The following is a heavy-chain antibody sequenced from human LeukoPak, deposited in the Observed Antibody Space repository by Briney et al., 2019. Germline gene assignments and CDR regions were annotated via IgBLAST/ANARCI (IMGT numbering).Heavy chain of an antibody. CDR1: GGSISSGGYY. CDR2: IYYSGRT. V-gene: IGHV4-31*03. CDR3: ARDCGSGGSCGEAFDI. Sequence: SETLSLTCTVSGGSISSGGYYWSWIRQHPGKGLEWIGYIYYSGRTYYNPSLKSRVTISVDTSKNQFSLKLSSVTAADTAVYYCARDCGSGGSCGEAFDIWGQGTMVTVSS. J-gene: IGHJ3*02. D-gene: IGHD2-15*01.